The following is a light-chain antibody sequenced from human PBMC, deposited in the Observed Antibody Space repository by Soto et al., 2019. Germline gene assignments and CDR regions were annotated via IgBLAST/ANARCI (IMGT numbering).Light chain of an antibody. V-gene: IGLV2-14*01. J-gene: IGLJ2*01. CDR1: SSDVGGYNH. CDR2: EVS. CDR3: AVWDDSLSVV. Sequence: QSALTQPASVSGSPGQSITISCTGTSSDVGGYNHVSWYQQHPGKGPKLLIYEVSHRPSGVPDRFSGSKSGTTASLAISGLRSEDEAEYYCAVWDDSLSVVFGGGTKLTVL.